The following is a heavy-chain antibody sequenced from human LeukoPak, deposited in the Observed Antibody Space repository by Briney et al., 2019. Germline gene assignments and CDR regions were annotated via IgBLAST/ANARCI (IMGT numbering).Heavy chain of an antibody. J-gene: IGHJ4*02. CDR2: INSNSRTI. CDR1: GFTFDDYA. D-gene: IGHD3-22*01. V-gene: IGHV3-23*01. CDR3: AKDSDSSGYYYFDY. Sequence: AGGSLRLSCAASGFTFDDYAMHWVRQAPGKGLEWVSSINSNSRTIYYADSVKGRFTISRDNSKNTLYLQMNSLRAEDTAVYYCAKDSDSSGYYYFDYWGQGTLVTVSS.